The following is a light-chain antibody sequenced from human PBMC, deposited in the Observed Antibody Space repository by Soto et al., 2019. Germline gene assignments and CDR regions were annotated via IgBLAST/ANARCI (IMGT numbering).Light chain of an antibody. V-gene: IGKV3-20*01. CDR1: QSVDSSY. CDR2: TAS. J-gene: IGKJ4*02. CDR3: QQYGSPGT. Sequence: EIGWKKSPGTLSLSPGARATLSCRASQSVDSSYLAWYHQRPGPPPRLLIYTASSRATGTPARFSRSGSGTDFTPTIRRLQPEDFAVYYRQQYGSPGTFGLGTKVEIK.